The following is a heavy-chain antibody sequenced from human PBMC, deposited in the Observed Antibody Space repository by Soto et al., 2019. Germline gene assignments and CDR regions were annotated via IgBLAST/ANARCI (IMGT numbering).Heavy chain of an antibody. CDR3: AAGPYLSLGWFDP. CDR1: GFTFTSSA. J-gene: IGHJ5*02. CDR2: IVVGSGNT. V-gene: IGHV1-58*01. Sequence: GASVKVSCKASGFTFTSSAVQWVRQARGQRLEWIGWIVVGSGNTNYAQKLQERVTITRDMSTSTAYMELSSLRSEDTAVYYCAAGPYLSLGWFDPWGQGTLVTVSS.